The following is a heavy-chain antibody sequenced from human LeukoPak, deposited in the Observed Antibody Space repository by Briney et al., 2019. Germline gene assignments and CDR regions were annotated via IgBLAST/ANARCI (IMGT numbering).Heavy chain of an antibody. Sequence: RGSLRLSCAASGFTFSDYYMSWIRQVPGKGLEWVSYISSSGSTIYYADSVKGRFTISRDNAKNSLYLQMNSLRAEDTAVYYCARALIGYCSGGSCYEAWFDPWGQGTLVTVSS. D-gene: IGHD2-15*01. V-gene: IGHV3-11*04. J-gene: IGHJ5*02. CDR2: ISSSGSTI. CDR3: ARALIGYCSGGSCYEAWFDP. CDR1: GFTFSDYY.